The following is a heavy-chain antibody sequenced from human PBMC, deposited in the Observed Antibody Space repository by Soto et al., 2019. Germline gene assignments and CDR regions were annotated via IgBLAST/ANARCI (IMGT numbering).Heavy chain of an antibody. CDR1: GFTFSSYA. J-gene: IGHJ4*02. V-gene: IGHV3-48*02. CDR2: ISSSSSTI. CDR3: ARSLTFGGDIEGY. D-gene: IGHD3-16*02. Sequence: EVQLVESGGGLVQPGGSLKLSCAASGFTFSSYAMTWVRQAPGKGLEWVSYISSSSSTIKYADSVKGRFTISRDNAENSLYLQMHSLRDDDTAVYYCARSLTFGGDIEGYWGQGTLVTVSS.